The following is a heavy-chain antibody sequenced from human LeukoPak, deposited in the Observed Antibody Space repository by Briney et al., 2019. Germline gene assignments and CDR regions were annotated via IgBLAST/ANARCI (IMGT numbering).Heavy chain of an antibody. D-gene: IGHD2-2*01. J-gene: IGHJ6*02. CDR3: AKGLSTNYYYGMDV. V-gene: IGHV3-23*01. Sequence: GGSLRLSCAASGFTFSSYAMSWVRQAPGKGLEWVSAISGSGGSTYYADSVKGRFPISRDNSKNTLYLQMNSLRAEDTAVYYCAKGLSTNYYYGMDVWGQGTTVTVSS. CDR2: ISGSGGST. CDR1: GFTFSSYA.